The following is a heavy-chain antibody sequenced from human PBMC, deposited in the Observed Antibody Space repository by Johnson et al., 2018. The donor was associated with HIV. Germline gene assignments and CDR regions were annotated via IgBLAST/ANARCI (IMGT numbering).Heavy chain of an antibody. Sequence: QVQLVESGGGVVQPGRSLTLSCVGSGLSFSNFGIHWVRQAPGKGPEWVAVISFDGNLKKYADSVKGRFTISRDNSKNTLYLQMTSLRVDDTAVYHCAKVSVVTPYDPFDIWGQGRKGTVSS. D-gene: IGHD2-21*01. CDR2: ISFDGNLK. V-gene: IGHV3-30*18. J-gene: IGHJ3*02. CDR3: AKVSVVTPYDPFDI. CDR1: GLSFSNFG.